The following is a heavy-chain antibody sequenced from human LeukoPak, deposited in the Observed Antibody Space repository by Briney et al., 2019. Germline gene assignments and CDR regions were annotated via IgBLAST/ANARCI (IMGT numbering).Heavy chain of an antibody. Sequence: PSETLSLTCAVYGGSFGGYYWSWIRQPPGKGLEWIGEINHSGSTNYNPSLKSRVTISVDTSKNQFSLKLSSVTAADTAVYYCARGGGSWRPDAFDIWGQGTMVTVSS. CDR3: ARGGGSWRPDAFDI. CDR2: INHSGST. CDR1: GGSFGGYY. J-gene: IGHJ3*02. V-gene: IGHV4-34*01. D-gene: IGHD6-13*01.